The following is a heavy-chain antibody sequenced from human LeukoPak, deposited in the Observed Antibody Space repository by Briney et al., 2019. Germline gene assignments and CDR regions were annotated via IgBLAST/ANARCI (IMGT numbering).Heavy chain of an antibody. D-gene: IGHD3-10*01. Sequence: ASVKVSCKASGYTFTSYGISWVRQAPGQGLEWMGIINPSGGSTSYAQKFQGRVTMTRDMSTSTVYMELSSLRSEDTAVYYCASLAVGSGSYYNSDYWGQGTLVTVSS. CDR2: INPSGGST. J-gene: IGHJ4*02. V-gene: IGHV1-46*01. CDR3: ASLAVGSGSYYNSDY. CDR1: GYTFTSYG.